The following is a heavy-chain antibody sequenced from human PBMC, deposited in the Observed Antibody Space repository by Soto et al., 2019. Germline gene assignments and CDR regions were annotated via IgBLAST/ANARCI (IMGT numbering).Heavy chain of an antibody. CDR2: IYYSGST. J-gene: IGHJ4*02. CDR3: ARDSALPTVTTEGV. V-gene: IGHV4-31*03. Sequence: QVQLQESGPGLVKPSQTLYLTCTVSGGSISSGGYYWSWIRQHPGKGLEWIGYIYYSGSTYYNPSLKSRVTISVDTSKNQFSLKLSSVTAADTAVYYCARDSALPTVTTEGVWGQGTLVTVSS. CDR1: GGSISSGGYY. D-gene: IGHD4-17*01.